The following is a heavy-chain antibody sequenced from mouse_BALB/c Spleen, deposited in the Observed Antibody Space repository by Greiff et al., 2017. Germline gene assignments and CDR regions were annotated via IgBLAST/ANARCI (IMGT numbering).Heavy chain of an antibody. CDR1: GYTFTSYY. CDR3: ARSMGLRHDY. Sequence: VQLQQSGPELVKPGASVRISCKASGYTFTSYYIHWVKQRPGQGLEWIGWIYPGNVNTKYNEKFKGKATLTADKSSSTAYMQLSSLTSEDSAVYFWARSMGLRHDYWGQGTTLPVSS. J-gene: IGHJ2*01. CDR2: IYPGNVNT. D-gene: IGHD2-2*01. V-gene: IGHV1S56*01.